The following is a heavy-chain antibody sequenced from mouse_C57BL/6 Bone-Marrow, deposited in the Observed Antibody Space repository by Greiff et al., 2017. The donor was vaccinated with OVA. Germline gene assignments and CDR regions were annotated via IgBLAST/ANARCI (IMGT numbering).Heavy chain of an antibody. CDR1: GFTFSDYY. CDR3: ARGRNSLGFDY. Sequence: EVMLVESGGGLVQPGGSLKLSCAASGFTFSDYYMYWVRQTPEKRLEWVAYISNGGGSTYYPDTVKGRFTISRDNAKYTLYLQMSRLKSEDTAMYYCARGRNSLGFDYWGQGTTLTVSS. V-gene: IGHV5-12*01. CDR2: ISNGGGST. J-gene: IGHJ2*01.